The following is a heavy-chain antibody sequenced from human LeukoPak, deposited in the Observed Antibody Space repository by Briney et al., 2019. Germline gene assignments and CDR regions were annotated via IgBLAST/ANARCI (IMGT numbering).Heavy chain of an antibody. CDR1: GGSVSSGSYY. CDR2: IYYSGST. D-gene: IGHD2-15*01. Sequence: SETLSLTCTVSGGSVSSGSYYWSWIRQPPGKGLEWIGYIYYSGSTNYNPSLRSRVTISVDTSKNQFSLKLSSVTAADTAVYYCASGRLVVAAYYFDYWGQGTLVTVSS. V-gene: IGHV4-61*01. CDR3: ASGRLVVAAYYFDY. J-gene: IGHJ4*02.